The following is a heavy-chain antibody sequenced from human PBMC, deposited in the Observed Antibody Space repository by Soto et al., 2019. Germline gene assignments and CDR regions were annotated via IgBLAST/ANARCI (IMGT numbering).Heavy chain of an antibody. Sequence: QLQLQESGPGLVKPSETLSLTCTVAGGFISSSSSYWGWIRQSPGKGLEWIANIHSGGTTYYNSSHKSRVNISVDTSKDQFSLWMSSVTAADTAVYYCARLLTPAFGRDYFGRWGQGTLVIVSS. CDR3: ARLLTPAFGRDYFGR. CDR2: IHSGGTT. D-gene: IGHD3-10*01. J-gene: IGHJ4*02. V-gene: IGHV4-39*01. CDR1: GGFISSSSSY.